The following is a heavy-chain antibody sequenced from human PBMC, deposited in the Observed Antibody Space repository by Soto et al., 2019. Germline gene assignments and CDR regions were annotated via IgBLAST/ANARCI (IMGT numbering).Heavy chain of an antibody. J-gene: IGHJ6*02. CDR3: ARDYSSYYYYYYGMDV. Sequence: ASVKVSCKASGYTFTSYGISWVRQAPGQGLEWMGWISAYNGNTNYAQKLQGRVTMTTDTSTSTAYMELRSLISDDTAMYYCARDYSSYYYYYYGMDVMDQGTTVTVSS. V-gene: IGHV1-18*04. CDR1: GYTFTSYG. CDR2: ISAYNGNT. D-gene: IGHD4-4*01.